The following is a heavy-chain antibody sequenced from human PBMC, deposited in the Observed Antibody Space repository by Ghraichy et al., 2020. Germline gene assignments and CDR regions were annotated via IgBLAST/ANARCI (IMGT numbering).Heavy chain of an antibody. D-gene: IGHD3-10*01. Sequence: LSLTCAASGFIFSSFGMHWVRQAPGKGLEWVALISYDGSKKYYADSVKGRFTISRDNSKNTLHLQMSSLRPEDTAVYYCAKMGPGWGGYFDYWGQGTLVTVSS. CDR3: AKMGPGWGGYFDY. J-gene: IGHJ4*02. CDR2: ISYDGSKK. CDR1: GFIFSSFG. V-gene: IGHV3-30*18.